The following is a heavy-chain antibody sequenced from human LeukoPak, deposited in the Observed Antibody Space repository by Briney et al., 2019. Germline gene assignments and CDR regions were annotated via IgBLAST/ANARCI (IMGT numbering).Heavy chain of an antibody. CDR2: IIPILGIA. Sequence: SVKVSCKASGGTFSSYTISWVRQAPGQGLEWMGRIIPILGIANYAQKFQGRVTITADKSTSTAYMELSSLRSEDTAVYYCAKDLLKEGSYGSGIDWFDPWGQGAQVTVSS. J-gene: IGHJ5*02. V-gene: IGHV1-69*04. D-gene: IGHD3-10*01. CDR1: GGTFSSYT. CDR3: AKDLLKEGSYGSGIDWFDP.